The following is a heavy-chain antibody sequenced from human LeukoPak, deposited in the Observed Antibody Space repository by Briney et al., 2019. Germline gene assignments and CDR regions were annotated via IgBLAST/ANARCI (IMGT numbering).Heavy chain of an antibody. CDR1: GFTFSSYW. CDR3: ARDSYCSGGSCYSFGATFDY. J-gene: IGHJ4*02. CDR2: INSDGSST. D-gene: IGHD2-15*01. Sequence: GGSLRLSCAASGFTFSSYWMHWVRQAPGKGLVWVSRINSDGSSTSYADSVKGRFTISRDNAKNTLYLQMNSLRAEDTAVYYCARDSYCSGGSCYSFGATFDYWGQGTLVTVSS. V-gene: IGHV3-74*01.